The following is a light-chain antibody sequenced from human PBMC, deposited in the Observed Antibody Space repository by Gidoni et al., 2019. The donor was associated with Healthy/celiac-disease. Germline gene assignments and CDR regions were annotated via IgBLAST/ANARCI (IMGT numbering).Light chain of an antibody. CDR1: QSISSY. Sequence: IPITQSPSSLSASVGDRVTITCRASQSISSYLNWYQQKPGKAPKLLIYAASSLQSGVPSRFSGSGSGTDFTLTISSLQPEDVANYYCQQSYSTPGRFXQGTKVEIK. V-gene: IGKV1-39*01. CDR3: QQSYSTPGR. J-gene: IGKJ1*01. CDR2: AAS.